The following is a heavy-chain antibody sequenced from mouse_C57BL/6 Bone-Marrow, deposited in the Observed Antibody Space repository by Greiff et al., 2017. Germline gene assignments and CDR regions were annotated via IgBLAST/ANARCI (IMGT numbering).Heavy chain of an antibody. CDR1: GYTFTSYW. D-gene: IGHD1-1*01. CDR2: IYPGNSAT. CDR3: TRAPYYYGSSPRWYLDV. V-gene: IGHV1-5*01. J-gene: IGHJ1*03. Sequence: VQLQQSGTVLARPGASVKMSCKTSGYTFTSYWMHWVKQRPGQGLEWIGAIYPGNSATSYNQNFKGKANLTAVTSASTAYLELSSLTNEDSAVYYCTRAPYYYGSSPRWYLDVWGKGTTVTVSS.